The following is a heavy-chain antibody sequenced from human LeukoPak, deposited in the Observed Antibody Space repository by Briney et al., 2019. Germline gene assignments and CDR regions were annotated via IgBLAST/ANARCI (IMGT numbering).Heavy chain of an antibody. J-gene: IGHJ4*02. D-gene: IGHD5-24*01. CDR2: IGISSSYI. CDR3: ARGRWSQQDFDY. Sequence: PGGSLRLSCAASGFTFSSYSMNWVRQAPGKGLEWVSSIGISSSYIYYADSVKGRFTISRDNAKNSLYLQMNSLRAEDTAVYYCARGRWSQQDFDYWGQGTLVTVSS. CDR1: GFTFSSYS. V-gene: IGHV3-21*01.